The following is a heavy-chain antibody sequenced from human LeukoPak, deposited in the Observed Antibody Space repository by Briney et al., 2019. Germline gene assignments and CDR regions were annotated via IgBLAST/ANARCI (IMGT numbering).Heavy chain of an antibody. D-gene: IGHD2-15*01. J-gene: IGHJ4*02. V-gene: IGHV1-18*01. CDR1: GYTFTSYG. Sequence: ASVKVSCKTSGYTFTSYGISWVRQAPGQGLKWMGWISAYNHNTNYAQKLQGRVTVTTDTSTSTAYIELRSLRSDDTAVYYCARAGHCSGGSCYVDYWGQGTLVTVSS. CDR2: ISAYNHNT. CDR3: ARAGHCSGGSCYVDY.